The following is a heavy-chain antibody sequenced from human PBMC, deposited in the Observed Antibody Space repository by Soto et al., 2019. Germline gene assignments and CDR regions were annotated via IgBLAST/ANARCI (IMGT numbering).Heavy chain of an antibody. Sequence: QVQLVESGGGVVQPGRSLRLSCAASGFTFSSYGMHWVRQAPGKGLEWVAVIWYDGSNKYYADSVKGRFTISRDNSKNTLYLQMNSLRAEDTAVYYWARDPITGARYYGMDVWGQGTTVTVSS. V-gene: IGHV3-33*01. J-gene: IGHJ6*02. CDR2: IWYDGSNK. CDR1: GFTFSSYG. CDR3: ARDPITGARYYGMDV. D-gene: IGHD3-10*01.